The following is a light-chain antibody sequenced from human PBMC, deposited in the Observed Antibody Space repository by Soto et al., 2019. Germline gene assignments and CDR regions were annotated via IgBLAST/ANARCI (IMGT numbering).Light chain of an antibody. J-gene: IGLJ1*01. V-gene: IGLV2-14*01. CDR3: SSYTSVTTFVV. CDR2: EVT. CDR1: SSDIGRYNF. Sequence: QSALTQPASVSGSPGQSITISCTGTSSDIGRYNFVSWYQQHPGNAPKLLVYEVTNRPSGVSNRFSGSKSGNTASLTIFGLQTEDEADYYCSSYTSVTTFVVFGTGTKLTVL.